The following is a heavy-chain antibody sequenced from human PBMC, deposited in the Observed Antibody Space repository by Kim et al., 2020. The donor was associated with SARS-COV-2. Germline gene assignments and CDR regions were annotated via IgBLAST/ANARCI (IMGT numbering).Heavy chain of an antibody. CDR1: GYTFTSYA. CDR3: ARDPHYYDSSGYYTHYYYYGMDV. J-gene: IGHJ6*02. D-gene: IGHD3-22*01. V-gene: IGHV1-3*01. CDR2: INAGNGNT. Sequence: ASVKVSCKASGYTFTSYAMHWVRQAPGQRLEWMGWINAGNGNTKYSQKFQGRVTITRDTSASTAYMELSSLRSEDTAVYYCARDPHYYDSSGYYTHYYYYGMDVWGQRTTVTVSS.